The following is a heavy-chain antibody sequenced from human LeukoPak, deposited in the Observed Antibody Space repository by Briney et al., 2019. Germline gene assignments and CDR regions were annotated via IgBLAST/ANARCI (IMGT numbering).Heavy chain of an antibody. CDR1: GGTFSSYA. V-gene: IGHV1-69*05. CDR2: IIPIFGTA. CDR3: ARGFSSLEWYRFDY. J-gene: IGHJ4*02. D-gene: IGHD3-3*01. Sequence: ASVKVSCKASGGTFSSYAISWVRQAPGQGLEWMGGIIPIFGTANYAQKFQGRVTITTDESTSTAYMELSSLRSEDTAVYYCARGFSSLEWYRFDYWGQGTLVTISS.